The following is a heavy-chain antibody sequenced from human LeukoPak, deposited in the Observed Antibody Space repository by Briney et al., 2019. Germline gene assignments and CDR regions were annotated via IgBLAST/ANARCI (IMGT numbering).Heavy chain of an antibody. CDR3: ARGTGEGYTYGRYYFDY. D-gene: IGHD5-18*01. CDR1: GYTFTGHY. V-gene: IGHV1-2*02. J-gene: IGHJ4*02. Sequence: ASVTVSCKASGYTFTGHYMHWVRQAPGQGLEWMGWINPKNAGTNFAQRFQGRVTMTRDTSISTAYVELSRLRSDDTAVYYCARGTGEGYTYGRYYFDYWGQGTLVTVSS. CDR2: INPKNAGT.